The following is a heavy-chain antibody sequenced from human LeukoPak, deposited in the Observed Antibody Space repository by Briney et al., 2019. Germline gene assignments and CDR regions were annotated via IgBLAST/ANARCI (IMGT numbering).Heavy chain of an antibody. Sequence: GGSLRLSCAASGFTFDDYAIHWVRQGPGKGLEWVSGINWNSGSKHYADSVKGRFTISRDNAKNSLYLQMNSLKPEDTALYYCSKDFSSGYYYFDFWGQGTLVTVSS. CDR1: GFTFDDYA. D-gene: IGHD3-22*01. CDR3: SKDFSSGYYYFDF. J-gene: IGHJ4*02. CDR2: INWNSGSK. V-gene: IGHV3-9*01.